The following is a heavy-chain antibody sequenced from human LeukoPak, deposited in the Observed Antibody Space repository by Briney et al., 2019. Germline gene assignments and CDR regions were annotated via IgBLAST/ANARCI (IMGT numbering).Heavy chain of an antibody. CDR3: AKGQETESRLDS. Sequence: GGSLRLSCAASGFTFSSYEMNWVRQAPGKGLEWVSYISSSSSYIYYADSVKGRFTISRDNAKNSLYLQMNSLRAEDTALYYCAKGQETESRLDSWGQGTLVTVSS. CDR1: GFTFSSYE. D-gene: IGHD1-1*01. J-gene: IGHJ4*02. CDR2: ISSSSSYI. V-gene: IGHV3-21*05.